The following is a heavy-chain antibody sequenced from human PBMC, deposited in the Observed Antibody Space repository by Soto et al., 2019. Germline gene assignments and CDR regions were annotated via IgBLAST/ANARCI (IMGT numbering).Heavy chain of an antibody. CDR2: IIPIFGTA. CDR1: GGTFSSYA. J-gene: IGHJ6*04. V-gene: IGHV1-69*13. D-gene: IGHD6-19*01. Sequence: ASVKVSCKASGGTFSSYAISWVRQAPGQGLEWMGGIIPIFGTANYAQKFQGRVTITADESTSTAYMELSSLRSEATAVYYCARDAKKAVARASYYYGMDVWGKGTTVTVSS. CDR3: ARDAKKAVARASYYYGMDV.